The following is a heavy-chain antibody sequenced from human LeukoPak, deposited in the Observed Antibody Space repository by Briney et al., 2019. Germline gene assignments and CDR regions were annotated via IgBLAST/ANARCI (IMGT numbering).Heavy chain of an antibody. CDR1: GFTVSSNY. Sequence: PGGSLRLSCAASGFTVSSNYMSWVRQAPGKGLEWVSTIYSAGSTYYADSVKGRFTISRDNAKNTLYLQMNSLRAEDTAVYYCARRFGGPVDYFDYWGQGTLVTVSS. V-gene: IGHV3-53*01. CDR3: ARRFGGPVDYFDY. D-gene: IGHD3-16*01. J-gene: IGHJ4*02. CDR2: IYSAGST.